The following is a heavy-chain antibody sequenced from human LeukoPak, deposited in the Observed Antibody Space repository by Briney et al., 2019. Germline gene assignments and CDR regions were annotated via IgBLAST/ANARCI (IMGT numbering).Heavy chain of an antibody. D-gene: IGHD2-2*02. CDR1: GYTFTSYG. CDR3: ARDPRKYQLLYGVVGGRFDY. J-gene: IGHJ4*02. V-gene: IGHV1-18*01. Sequence: ASVKVSCKTSGYTFTSYGISWVRQAPGQGLEWMGWISAYNGNTNYAQKLQGRVTMTTDTSTSTAYMELRSLRSDDTAVYYCARDPRKYQLLYGVVGGRFDYWGQGTLVTVSS. CDR2: ISAYNGNT.